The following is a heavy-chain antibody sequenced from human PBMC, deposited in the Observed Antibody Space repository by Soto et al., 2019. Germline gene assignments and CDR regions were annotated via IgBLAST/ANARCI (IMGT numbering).Heavy chain of an antibody. J-gene: IGHJ4*02. CDR2: IYYSGST. D-gene: IGHD6-13*01. CDR1: GGSISSYY. Sequence: SETLSLTWTVSGGSISSYYWSWIRQPPGKGLEWIGYIYYSGSTNYNPSLKSRVTISIDTAKNQFSLRLSSVTPADTAMYYCARDRRGSPEYHWGQGIPVTVSS. V-gene: IGHV4-59*01. CDR3: ARDRRGSPEYH.